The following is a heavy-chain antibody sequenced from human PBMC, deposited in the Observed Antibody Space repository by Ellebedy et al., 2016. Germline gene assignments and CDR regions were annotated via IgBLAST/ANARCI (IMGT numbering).Heavy chain of an antibody. V-gene: IGHV3-30*18. D-gene: IGHD3-10*01. CDR1: GFTFSSYG. Sequence: GGSLRLSXAASGFTFSSYGMHWVRQAPGKGLEWVAVISYDGSNKYYADSVKGRFTISRDNSKNTLYLQMNSLRAEDTAVYYCAKGGGSSWFDPWGQGTLVTVSS. CDR3: AKGGGSSWFDP. CDR2: ISYDGSNK. J-gene: IGHJ5*02.